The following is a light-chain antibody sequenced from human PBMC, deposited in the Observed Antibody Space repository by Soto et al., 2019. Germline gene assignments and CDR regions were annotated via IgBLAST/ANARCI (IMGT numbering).Light chain of an antibody. CDR1: SSDVGGHNY. CDR2: DVS. Sequence: QSALTQPASVSGSPGQSITISCTGTSSDVGGHNYVSWYQHHPGKAPKLMICDVSNRPSGVSNRFSGSKSGNTASLTISGLQPEDEADYYCSSYTTSNTRQIVFGTGTKLTVL. CDR3: SSYTTSNTRQIV. V-gene: IGLV2-14*03. J-gene: IGLJ1*01.